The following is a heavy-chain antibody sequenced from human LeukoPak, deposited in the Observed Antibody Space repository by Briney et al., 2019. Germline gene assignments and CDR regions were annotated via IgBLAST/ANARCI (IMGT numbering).Heavy chain of an antibody. Sequence: SETLSLTCTVSGGSISSYYWSWIRQPPGKGLEWIGYIYYSGSTNYNPSLKSRVTISVDTSKNQFSLKLSSVTAADTAIYYCARARGYSYAYDYWGQRTLVTVSS. J-gene: IGHJ4*02. V-gene: IGHV4-59*01. CDR1: GGSISSYY. CDR3: ARARGYSYAYDY. D-gene: IGHD5-18*01. CDR2: IYYSGST.